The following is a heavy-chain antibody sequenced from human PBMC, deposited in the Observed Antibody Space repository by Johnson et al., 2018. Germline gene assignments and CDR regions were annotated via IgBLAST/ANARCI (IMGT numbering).Heavy chain of an antibody. V-gene: IGHV4-34*11. Sequence: QVQLQQWGAGLLKPSETLSLTCAVYGGSFSGYYWSWIRQPPGKGLEWIWYIYYSGSTNYNPSLKSRVTISVDTSKNQFSLKLSSVTAADTAVYYCARDFGGYSSGWYWFDPWGQGTLVTVSS. J-gene: IGHJ5*02. CDR3: ARDFGGYSSGWYWFDP. CDR2: IYYSGST. CDR1: GGSFSGYY. D-gene: IGHD6-19*01.